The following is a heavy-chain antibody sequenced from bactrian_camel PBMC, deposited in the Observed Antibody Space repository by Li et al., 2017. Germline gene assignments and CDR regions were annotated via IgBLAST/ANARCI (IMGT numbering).Heavy chain of an antibody. CDR1: GFTFSYYP. V-gene: IGHV3S40*01. CDR2: INSEGGTS. CDR3: ATTGFDY. Sequence: VQLVESGGGSVKAGGSLRLACAASGFTFSYYPMSWVRQAPGKGLEWVSSINSEGGTSKYADSVLGRFTISRDNVQNTVYLQMNSLKSEDTALYYCATTGFDYWGQGTQVTVS. D-gene: IGHD5*01. J-gene: IGHJ4*01.